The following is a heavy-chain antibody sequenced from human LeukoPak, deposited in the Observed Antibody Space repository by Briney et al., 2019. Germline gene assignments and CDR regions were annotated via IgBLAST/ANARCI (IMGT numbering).Heavy chain of an antibody. J-gene: IGHJ6*02. V-gene: IGHV3-21*01. D-gene: IGHD7-27*01. CDR3: ARAGDNLLVSYFHYYGMDV. CDR2: ISSTSNYI. CDR1: GFNFNTYS. Sequence: GGSLRLSCAVSGFNFNTYSMNWVRQAPGKGPEWVSSISSTSNYIYYAESVKGRFAVSRDNAKNSLYLQMNSLRADDTAVYYCARAGDNLLVSYFHYYGMDVWGQGTTVIVSS.